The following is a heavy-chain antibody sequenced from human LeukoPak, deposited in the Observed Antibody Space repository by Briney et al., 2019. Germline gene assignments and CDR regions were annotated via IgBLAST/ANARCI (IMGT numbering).Heavy chain of an antibody. CDR3: ARVESGWSLTAYFDF. CDR1: GFTFSSYS. D-gene: IGHD6-19*01. J-gene: IGHJ4*02. Sequence: GGSLRLSCAASGFTFSSYSMNWVRQAPGKGLEWVSSIGSSSSYIYYADSVKGRFTISRDNAKNSLYLQMNSLRAEDTAVYYCARVESGWSLTAYFDFWGQGTLVTVSS. V-gene: IGHV3-21*01. CDR2: IGSSSSYI.